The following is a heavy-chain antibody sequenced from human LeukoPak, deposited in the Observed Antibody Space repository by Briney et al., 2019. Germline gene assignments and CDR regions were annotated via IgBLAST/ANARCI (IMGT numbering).Heavy chain of an antibody. J-gene: IGHJ4*02. Sequence: KPSETLSLTCAVYGGSFSGYYWSWIRQPPGKGLEWIGEINHSGSTNYNPSLKSRVTISVDTSKNQFSLKLSSVTAADTAVYYCARGLGYDSSGYPPYYFDYWGQGTLVTVSS. V-gene: IGHV4-34*01. CDR2: INHSGST. CDR1: GGSFSGYY. D-gene: IGHD3-22*01. CDR3: ARGLGYDSSGYPPYYFDY.